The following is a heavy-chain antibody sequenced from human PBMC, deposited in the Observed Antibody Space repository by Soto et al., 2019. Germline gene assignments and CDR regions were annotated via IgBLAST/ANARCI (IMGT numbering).Heavy chain of an antibody. Sequence: QVQLLQSGPEVKKPGASVKVSCKASAYTFTSYGITWVRQAPGQGLEWMGWISTYNGNTNYAQKLKGRVTMTTDTSTSTAYMDLGSLRSDDTAVYYCARTTGHGLEWGQGTLVTVSS. D-gene: IGHD1-1*01. V-gene: IGHV1-18*01. CDR1: AYTFTSYG. CDR3: ARTTGHGLE. CDR2: ISTYNGNT. J-gene: IGHJ4*02.